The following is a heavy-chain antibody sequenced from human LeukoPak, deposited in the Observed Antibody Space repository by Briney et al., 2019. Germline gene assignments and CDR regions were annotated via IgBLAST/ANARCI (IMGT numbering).Heavy chain of an antibody. V-gene: IGHV1-46*03. Sequence: ASVKVSCKASGYTFTTYYMHWVRQAPGQGLEWMGMINPSGGNTSYAQKFQGRVTMTRDTSTSTVYMELSSLRSDDTAVYYCARIVDTTMIISYWGLGTLVTVSS. CDR1: GYTFTTYY. CDR2: INPSGGNT. D-gene: IGHD5-18*01. J-gene: IGHJ4*02. CDR3: ARIVDTTMIISY.